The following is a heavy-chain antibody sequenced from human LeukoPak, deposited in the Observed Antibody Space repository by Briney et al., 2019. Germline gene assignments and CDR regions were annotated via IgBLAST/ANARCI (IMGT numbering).Heavy chain of an antibody. CDR3: ARPTPGLNPVGI. V-gene: IGHV4-38-2*02. J-gene: IGHJ3*02. CDR2: IYHSGST. CDR1: GYSISSGCY. Sequence: PSETLSLTCTVSGYSISSGCYWGWIRQPPGKRLEWIGSIYHSGSTYYNPSLKSRVTISVDTSKNQFSLKLSSVTAADTAVYYCARPTPGLNPVGIWGQGTMVTVSS.